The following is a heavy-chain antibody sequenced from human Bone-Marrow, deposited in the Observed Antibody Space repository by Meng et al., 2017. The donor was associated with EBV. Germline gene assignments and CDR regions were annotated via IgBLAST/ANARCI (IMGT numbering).Heavy chain of an antibody. Sequence: VQLVQSGAEVEKPGASVKVSCRTSGNTFSDYYIHWVRQAPGQGLEWMGRIKSESGGTHYAQTFQSRITMTRDTSISTAYMELTSLRSDDTAMYYCARDGDMPVAADWGQGTLVTVSS. CDR1: GNTFSDYY. CDR3: ARDGDMPVAAD. CDR2: IKSESGGT. V-gene: IGHV1-2*06. D-gene: IGHD6-19*01. J-gene: IGHJ4*02.